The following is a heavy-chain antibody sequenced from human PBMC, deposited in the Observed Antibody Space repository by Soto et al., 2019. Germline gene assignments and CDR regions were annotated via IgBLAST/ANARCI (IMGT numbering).Heavy chain of an antibody. D-gene: IGHD2-15*01. CDR2: IHTAKGNT. V-gene: IGHV1-3*04. J-gene: IGHJ4*02. Sequence: ASVKVSCKASGYTFTNNVIHWLRQAPGQTLEWMGWIHTAKGNTKYSQKFEARVTLTRDTAASTAYMELNSLRSDDTAVYYCATSKIYFFQSGGSHHVPLGFWGQGTLVTVSS. CDR1: GYTFTNNV. CDR3: ATSKIYFFQSGGSHHVPLGF.